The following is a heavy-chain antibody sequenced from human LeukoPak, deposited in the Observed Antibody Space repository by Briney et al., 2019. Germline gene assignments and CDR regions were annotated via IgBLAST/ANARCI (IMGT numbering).Heavy chain of an antibody. J-gene: IGHJ4*02. D-gene: IGHD3-22*01. CDR3: ASTPYYYDSSGYDDY. CDR1: GYTFTGYY. Sequence: ASVKVSCKASGYTFTGYYMHWVRQAPGQGLEWMGRINPNSGGTNYAQKFQGRVTMTRDTSISTAYMELSRLRSDDTAVYYCASTPYYYDSSGYDDYWGQRTLVTVSS. V-gene: IGHV1-2*06. CDR2: INPNSGGT.